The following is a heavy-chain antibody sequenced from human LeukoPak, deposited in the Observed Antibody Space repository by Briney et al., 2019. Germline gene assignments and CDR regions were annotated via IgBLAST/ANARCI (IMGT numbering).Heavy chain of an antibody. Sequence: PGGSLRLSCTASGFTFSDYTMTWVRQAPGKGLEWVSAISGSSGSTYYADSVKGRFTISRDNSKNTLYLQMNSLRAEDTAVYYCARALCSGGSCYSVFDYWGQGTLVTVSS. CDR1: GFTFSDYT. CDR3: ARALCSGGSCYSVFDY. CDR2: ISGSSGST. D-gene: IGHD2-15*01. V-gene: IGHV3-23*01. J-gene: IGHJ4*02.